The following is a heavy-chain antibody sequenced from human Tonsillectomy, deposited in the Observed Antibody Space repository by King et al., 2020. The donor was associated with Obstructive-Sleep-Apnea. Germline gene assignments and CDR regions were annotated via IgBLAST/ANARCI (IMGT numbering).Heavy chain of an antibody. CDR2: FSSRKSTI. CDR1: WFTFSSYS. J-gene: IGHJ4*02. V-gene: IGHV3-48*04. D-gene: IGHD2-21*02. Sequence: VQLVESGGGLVQPGGSLRLSCAASWFTFSSYSMNWVRQAPGKGLEWVSYFSSRKSTIYNADSVKGRFTISRDNAKHSLYPQMNTLRAEDTAVYYCARDSRYCGGDCPDYWGQGTLVTVSS. CDR3: ARDSRYCGGDCPDY.